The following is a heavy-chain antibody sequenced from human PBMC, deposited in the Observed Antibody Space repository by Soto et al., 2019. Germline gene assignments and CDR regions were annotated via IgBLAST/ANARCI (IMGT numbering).Heavy chain of an antibody. V-gene: IGHV1-46*03. D-gene: IGHD2-2*01. CDR3: ARDLPSTSYGLDV. Sequence: QVQLVQSGAEVKKPGASLSISCKASGYTFINYYMHWVRQVPGQGLEWMGAIDPSGDSSTTYAQNFQGRVTITRDTSTSTVYLEPTSLRSEDTAVYYCARDLPSTSYGLDVWGQGTTVTVS. J-gene: IGHJ6*02. CDR1: GYTFINYY. CDR2: IDPSGDSST.